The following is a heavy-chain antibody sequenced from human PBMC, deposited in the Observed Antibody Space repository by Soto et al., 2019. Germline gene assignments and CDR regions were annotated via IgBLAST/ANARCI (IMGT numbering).Heavy chain of an antibody. J-gene: IGHJ4*02. CDR1: GGSVSSGTYY. Sequence: SETLSLTCTVSGGSVSSGTYYWSWIRQPPGKGLEWIGYMSYSGSANYNPSLKSRVTISVDSSKNQFSLKLSSVPAADTAVYFCARLLYYYDTTGYYFCDYWGQGIPVTVSS. CDR2: MSYSGSA. V-gene: IGHV4-61*01. CDR3: ARLLYYYDTTGYYFCDY. D-gene: IGHD3-22*01.